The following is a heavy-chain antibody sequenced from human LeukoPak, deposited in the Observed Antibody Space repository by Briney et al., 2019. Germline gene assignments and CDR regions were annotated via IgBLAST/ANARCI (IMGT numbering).Heavy chain of an antibody. V-gene: IGHV7-4-1*02. CDR2: INTNTGNP. J-gene: IGHJ4*02. CDR1: GYTFTRYE. Sequence: ASVKVSCKASGYTFTRYEMNWVRQAPGQGLEWMGWINTNTGNPTYAQDFTGRFVFSLDTSVSTAYLQISSLKAEDTAVYYCARADNSTWSRFDYWGQGTLVTVSS. D-gene: IGHD6-13*01. CDR3: ARADNSTWSRFDY.